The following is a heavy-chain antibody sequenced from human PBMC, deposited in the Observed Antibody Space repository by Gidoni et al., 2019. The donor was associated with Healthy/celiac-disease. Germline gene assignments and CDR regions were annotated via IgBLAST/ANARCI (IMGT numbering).Heavy chain of an antibody. J-gene: IGHJ6*02. CDR1: GGSISSSSYY. D-gene: IGHD3-10*01. CDR2: IYYSGST. Sequence: QLQLQESGPGLVKPSETLSLTCTVSGGSISSSSYYWGWSRQPPGKGLEWIGSIYYSGSTYYNPSLKSRVTISVDTSKNQFSLKLSSVTAADTAVYYCARLRITMVRGVISYYYGMDVWGQGTTVTVSS. CDR3: ARLRITMVRGVISYYYGMDV. V-gene: IGHV4-39*01.